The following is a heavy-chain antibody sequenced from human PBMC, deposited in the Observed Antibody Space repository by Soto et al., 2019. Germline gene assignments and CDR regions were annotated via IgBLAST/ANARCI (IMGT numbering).Heavy chain of an antibody. V-gene: IGHV4-39*02. CDR2: IYYSGST. D-gene: IGHD3-22*01. CDR1: GGSISSSSYY. J-gene: IGHJ3*02. CDR3: ARRVHYYDRSGYYNHAFDI. Sequence: LETLSLTCTVSGGSISSSSYYWGWIRQPPGKGLEWIGSIYYSGSTYYNPSLKSRVTISVDTSKNHFSLKLNSVTAADTAVYYCARRVHYYDRSGYYNHAFDIWGQGTMVT.